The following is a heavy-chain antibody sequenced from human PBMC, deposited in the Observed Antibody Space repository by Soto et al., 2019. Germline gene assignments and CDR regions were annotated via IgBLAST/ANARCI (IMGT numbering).Heavy chain of an antibody. CDR1: GGSFSGYY. CDR3: ARVTGRYYYGMDV. Sequence: QVQLQQWGAGLLKPSETLSLTCAVYGGSFSGYYWSWIRQPPGKGLAWIGEINHSGSTNYNPSLKCRLPISVDTTKNQFSLKLSSVHAADTAVYYCARVTGRYYYGMDVWGQGTTVTVS. J-gene: IGHJ6*02. CDR2: INHSGST. V-gene: IGHV4-34*01.